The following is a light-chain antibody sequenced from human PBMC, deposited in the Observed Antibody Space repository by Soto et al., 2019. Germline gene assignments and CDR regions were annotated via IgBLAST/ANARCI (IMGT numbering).Light chain of an antibody. V-gene: IGLV2-14*01. J-gene: IGLJ3*02. Sequence: QSVLTQPASVSGSPGQSITISCSGSGSDIGTYNFVSWYQHHPGRAPKLIISEVANRPSGVSDRFSGSKSGSLASLTISGLQADDEAVYYCSSYTNTGTLVVFGVGTNLTV. CDR2: EVA. CDR1: GSDIGTYNF. CDR3: SSYTNTGTLVV.